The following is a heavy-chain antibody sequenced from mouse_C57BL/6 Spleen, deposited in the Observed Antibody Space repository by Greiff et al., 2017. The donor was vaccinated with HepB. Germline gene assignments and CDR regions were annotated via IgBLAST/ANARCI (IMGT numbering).Heavy chain of an antibody. CDR1: GFTFSSYA. CDR3: TRVDYYGSSYEGWYFDV. CDR2: ISSGGDYI. D-gene: IGHD1-1*01. V-gene: IGHV5-9-1*02. Sequence: EVQLVESGEGLVKPGGSLKLSCAASGFTFSSYAMSWVRQTPEKRLEWVAYISSGGDYIYYADTVKGRFTISRDNARNTLYLQMSSLKSEDTAMYYCTRVDYYGSSYEGWYFDVWGTGTTVTVSS. J-gene: IGHJ1*03.